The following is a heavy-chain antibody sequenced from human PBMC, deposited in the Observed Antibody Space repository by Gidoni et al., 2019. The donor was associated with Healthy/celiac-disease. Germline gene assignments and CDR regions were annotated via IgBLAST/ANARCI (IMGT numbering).Heavy chain of an antibody. D-gene: IGHD3-16*01. CDR1: GYTFTGYY. Sequence: QVQLVQSGAEVTKPGASVKVSCKASGYTFTGYYMHWVRQAPGQGLEWMGWINPNSGSTNYAQKFQGRVTMTRDTSISTAYMELSRLRSDDTAVYYCARGGKGRGAFDIWGQGTMVTVSS. V-gene: IGHV1-2*02. CDR2: INPNSGST. J-gene: IGHJ3*02. CDR3: ARGGKGRGAFDI.